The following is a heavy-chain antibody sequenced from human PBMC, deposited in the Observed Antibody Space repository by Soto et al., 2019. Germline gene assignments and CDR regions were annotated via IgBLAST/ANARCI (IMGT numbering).Heavy chain of an antibody. CDR2: IKSKTDGGTT. V-gene: IGHV3-15*01. CDR3: NTARSNWNHKDY. CDR1: GFTFSNAW. D-gene: IGHD1-20*01. Sequence: NPGGSLRLSCAASGFTFSNAWMSWVRQAPGKGLEWVGRIKSKTDGGTTDYAAPVKVRFTISRDDSKSTLYLQMNSLKTEDTAAHYPNTARSNWNHKDYWGQGTLVTVSS. J-gene: IGHJ4*02.